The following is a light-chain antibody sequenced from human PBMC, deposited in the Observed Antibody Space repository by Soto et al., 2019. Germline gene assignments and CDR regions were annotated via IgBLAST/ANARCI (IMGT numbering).Light chain of an antibody. CDR1: RDISSS. CDR3: QKYNSAPNT. Sequence: DVQMTQSPSSLSASVGDRVTITCRASRDISSSLAWYQQKPGKVPKLLIYAASTLHAGVQSRFSGSGSGTFFPHTINSLHPEDFATYYCQKYNSAPNTFGRGTRLEIK. V-gene: IGKV1-27*01. CDR2: AAS. J-gene: IGKJ2*01.